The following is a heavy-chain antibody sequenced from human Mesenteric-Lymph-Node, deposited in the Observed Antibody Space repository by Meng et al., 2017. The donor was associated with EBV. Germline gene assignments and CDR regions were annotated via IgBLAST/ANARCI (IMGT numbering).Heavy chain of an antibody. CDR1: GGSVSSGSYY. J-gene: IGHJ4*02. CDR3: ALIIVGATHFDY. D-gene: IGHD1-26*01. V-gene: IGHV4-61*01. CDR2: IYYSGST. Sequence: QVRLQESGPGLVKPSETLSLTCTVSGGSVSSGSYYWSWIRQPPGKGLEWIGYIYYSGSTNYNPSLKSRVTISVDTSKNQFSLKLSSVTAADTAVYYCALIIVGATHFDYWGQGTLVTVSS.